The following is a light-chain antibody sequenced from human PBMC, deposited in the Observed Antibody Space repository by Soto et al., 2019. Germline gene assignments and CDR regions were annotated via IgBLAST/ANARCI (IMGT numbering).Light chain of an antibody. V-gene: IGKV3D-15*01. CDR2: GAS. CDR1: QNILRT. J-gene: IGKJ1*01. Sequence: VMTQSPVTLSVSPGETATLSCKASQNILRTLAWYQQKPGQPPRLLIYGASTRVTGDPARFSGNGSGTEFTLTISSLQSEDFAVYYCHQYNNWPPWTFGQGTKVEV. CDR3: HQYNNWPPWT.